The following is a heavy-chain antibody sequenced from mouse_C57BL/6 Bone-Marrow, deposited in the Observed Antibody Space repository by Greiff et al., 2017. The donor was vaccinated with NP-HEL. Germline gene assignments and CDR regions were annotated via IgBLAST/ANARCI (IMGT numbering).Heavy chain of an antibody. Sequence: QVQLQQPGAELVRPGSSVKLSCKASGYTFTSYWMHWVKQRPIQGLEWIGNIDPSDSETHYNQKFKDKATLTVDKSSSTAYMQLSSLTSEDSAVYYGASRSNYEAMDYWGQGTSVTVSS. J-gene: IGHJ4*01. D-gene: IGHD2-5*01. CDR3: ASRSNYEAMDY. CDR1: GYTFTSYW. CDR2: IDPSDSET. V-gene: IGHV1-52*01.